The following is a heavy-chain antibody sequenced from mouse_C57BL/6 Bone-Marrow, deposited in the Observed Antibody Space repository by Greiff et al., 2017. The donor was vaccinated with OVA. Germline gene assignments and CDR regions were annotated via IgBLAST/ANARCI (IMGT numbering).Heavy chain of an antibody. Sequence: VQLKESGAELARPGASVKLSCKASGYTFTSYGISWVKQRTGQGLEWIGEIYPRSGNTYYNEKFKGKATLTADKSSSTAYMELRSLTSEDSAVYFCARDYYGSSHYFDYWGQGTTLTVSS. J-gene: IGHJ2*01. CDR1: GYTFTSYG. V-gene: IGHV1-81*01. CDR3: ARDYYGSSHYFDY. D-gene: IGHD1-1*01. CDR2: IYPRSGNT.